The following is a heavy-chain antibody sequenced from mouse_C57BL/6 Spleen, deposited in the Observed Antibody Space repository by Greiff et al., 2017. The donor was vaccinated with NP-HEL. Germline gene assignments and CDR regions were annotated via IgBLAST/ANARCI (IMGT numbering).Heavy chain of an antibody. V-gene: IGHV14-4*01. CDR3: TTDYYGSSYGGVDY. D-gene: IGHD1-1*01. J-gene: IGHJ2*01. Sequence: VQLQQSGAELVRPGASVKLSCTASGFNITDDYMHWVKQRPEQGLEWIGWIDPENGDTEYASKFQGKATITADTSTNTAYLQLSSLTSEDTAVYYCTTDYYGSSYGGVDYWGQGTTLTVSS. CDR2: IDPENGDT. CDR1: GFNITDDY.